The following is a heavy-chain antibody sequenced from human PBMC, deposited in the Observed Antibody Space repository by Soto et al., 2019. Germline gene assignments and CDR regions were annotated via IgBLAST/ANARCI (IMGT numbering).Heavy chain of an antibody. J-gene: IGHJ4*02. CDR1: GGSISSYY. CDR2: IYYSGST. D-gene: IGHD2-15*01. V-gene: IGHV4-59*01. Sequence: PSETLSLTCTVSGGSISSYYWSWIRQPPEKGLEWIGYIYYSGSTNYNPSLKSRVTMSVDTSKNQFSLKLSSVTAADTAVYYCARGRRGGFGFESKYYSDYWGQGTLVTVS. CDR3: ARGRRGGFGFESKYYSDY.